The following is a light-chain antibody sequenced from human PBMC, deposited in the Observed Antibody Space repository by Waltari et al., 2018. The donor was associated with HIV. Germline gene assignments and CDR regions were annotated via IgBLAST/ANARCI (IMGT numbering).Light chain of an antibody. Sequence: SYELTQPPSVSVSPGQTASITCPGDKLGDKYASWYQQKPGQSPFMVMYQDRERPSGIPERFSGSNSGNTATLTISGTQAMDEADYYCQAWDNSTAVFGGGTKVTVL. CDR2: QDR. V-gene: IGLV3-1*01. CDR3: QAWDNSTAV. J-gene: IGLJ2*01. CDR1: KLGDKY.